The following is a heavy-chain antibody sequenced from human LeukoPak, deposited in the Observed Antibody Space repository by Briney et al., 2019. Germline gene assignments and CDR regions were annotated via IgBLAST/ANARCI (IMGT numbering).Heavy chain of an antibody. CDR2: IYPGDSDT. V-gene: IGHV5-51*01. CDR1: GYSFTSYW. Sequence: GESLKISCKGSGYSFTSYWIGWVRQMPGKGLEWMGIIYPGDSDTRYSPSFQGQVTISADNSISTAYLQWSSLKASDTAMYYCARPQVRDGYQADAFDIWGQGTMVTVSS. CDR3: ARPQVRDGYQADAFDI. D-gene: IGHD5-24*01. J-gene: IGHJ3*02.